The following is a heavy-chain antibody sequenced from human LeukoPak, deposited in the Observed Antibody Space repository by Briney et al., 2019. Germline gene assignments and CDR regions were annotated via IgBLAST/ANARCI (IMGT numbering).Heavy chain of an antibody. J-gene: IGHJ4*02. CDR1: GFTFSSYA. CDR2: ISGSGGST. V-gene: IGHV3-23*01. D-gene: IGHD3-22*01. Sequence: TGGSLRLSCAASGFTFSSYAMSWVRQAPGKGLEWVSAISGSGGSTYYADSVKGRFTISRDNSKNTLYLQMNSLRAEDTAVYYCAKSHYYDSSGYYYGDEYYFDYWGQGTLVTVSS. CDR3: AKSHYYDSSGYYYGDEYYFDY.